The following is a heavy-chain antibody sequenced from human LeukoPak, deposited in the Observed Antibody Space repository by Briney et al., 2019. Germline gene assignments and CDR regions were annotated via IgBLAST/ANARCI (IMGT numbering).Heavy chain of an antibody. J-gene: IGHJ4*02. CDR1: GFTFSSYW. CDR2: IKQDGSEK. D-gene: IGHD3-10*01. V-gene: IGHV3-7*03. CDR3: AKGLWNFDY. Sequence: GGSLRLSCAASGFTFSSYWMSWVRQAPGKGLEWVANIKQDGSEKYYVDSVKGRFTISRDNSKNTLYLQMNSLRAEDTAVYYCAKGLWNFDYWGQGTLVTVSS.